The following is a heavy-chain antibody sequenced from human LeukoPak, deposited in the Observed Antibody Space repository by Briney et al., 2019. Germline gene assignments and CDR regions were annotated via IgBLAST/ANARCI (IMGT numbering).Heavy chain of an antibody. Sequence: GRSLRLSCAASGFTFSSYAMHWVRQAPGKGLEWVAVISYDGSNKYYADSVKGRFTISRDNSKNTLYLQMNSLRAEDTAVYYCAKENPIVGAIANWFDPWGQGTLVTVSS. CDR3: AKENPIVGAIANWFDP. D-gene: IGHD1-26*01. CDR1: GFTFSSYA. J-gene: IGHJ5*02. V-gene: IGHV3-30-3*01. CDR2: ISYDGSNK.